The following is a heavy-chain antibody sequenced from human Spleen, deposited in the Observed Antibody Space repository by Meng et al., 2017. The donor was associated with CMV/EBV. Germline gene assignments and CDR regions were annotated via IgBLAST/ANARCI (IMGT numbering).Heavy chain of an antibody. Sequence: QVQLQQLGAGLFKPSETLSLTCAVYGGSFSGYYWSWIRQPPGKGLEGIGEINHSGSTNYNPSLKSRVTISVDTSKTQFSLKLSSVTAADTAVYYCARVGSSGYHFDYWGQGTLVTVSS. CDR2: INHSGST. V-gene: IGHV4-34*01. D-gene: IGHD3-22*01. J-gene: IGHJ4*02. CDR3: ARVGSSGYHFDY. CDR1: GGSFSGYY.